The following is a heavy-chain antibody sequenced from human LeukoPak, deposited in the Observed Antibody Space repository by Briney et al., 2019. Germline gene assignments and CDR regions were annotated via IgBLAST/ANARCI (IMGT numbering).Heavy chain of an antibody. CDR3: ARRPGVGATDYFDY. D-gene: IGHD1-26*01. J-gene: IGHJ4*02. Sequence: SVKVSCKASGGTFSCYAISWVRQAPGQGLEWMGGIIPIFGTANYAQKFQGRVTTTTDESTSTAYMELSSLRSEDTAVYYCARRPGVGATDYFDYWGQGTLVTVSS. CDR1: GGTFSCYA. V-gene: IGHV1-69*05. CDR2: IIPIFGTA.